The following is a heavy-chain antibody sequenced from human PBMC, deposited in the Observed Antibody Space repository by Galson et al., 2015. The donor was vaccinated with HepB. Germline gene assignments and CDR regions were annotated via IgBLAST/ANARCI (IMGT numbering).Heavy chain of an antibody. CDR3: TTERDSRHHYYYYYYMDV. J-gene: IGHJ6*03. CDR2: IKSKTDGGTT. Sequence: SLRLSCAASGFTFSNAWMSWVRQAPGKGLEWVGRIKSKTDGGTTDYAAPVKGRFTISRDDSKNTLYLQMNSLKTEDTAVYYCTTERDSRHHYYYYYYMDVWGKGTTVTVSS. V-gene: IGHV3-15*01. CDR1: GFTFSNAW. D-gene: IGHD2-15*01.